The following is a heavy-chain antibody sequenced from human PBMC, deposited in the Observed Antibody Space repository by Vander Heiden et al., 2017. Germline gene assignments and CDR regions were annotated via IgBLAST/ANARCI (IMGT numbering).Heavy chain of an antibody. J-gene: IGHJ4*02. V-gene: IGHV3-23*01. Sequence: EVQLLESGGGLVQPGGSLRLPCAASGFPFSSYAMSWVRQAPGKGLEWVSAISGSGGSTYYADSVKGRFTISRDNSKNTLYLQMNSLRAEDTAVYYCAKVKFSYSGYDYWGQGTLVTVSS. CDR1: GFPFSSYA. CDR2: ISGSGGST. D-gene: IGHD5-12*01. CDR3: AKVKFSYSGYDY.